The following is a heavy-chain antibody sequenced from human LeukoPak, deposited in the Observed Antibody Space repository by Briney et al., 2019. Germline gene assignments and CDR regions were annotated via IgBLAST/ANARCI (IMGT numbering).Heavy chain of an antibody. J-gene: IGHJ3*02. CDR1: GFIFSSYG. V-gene: IGHV3-33*01. Sequence: GGSLRLSCAASGFIFSSYGMHWVRQAPGKGLEWVAVIWYDGSNKYYADSVKGRSTISRDNIKNTLYLQMNSLRAEDTAVYYCARASINGDELGAFDIWGQGTMVTVSS. CDR2: IWYDGSNK. CDR3: ARASINGDELGAFDI. D-gene: IGHD4-17*01.